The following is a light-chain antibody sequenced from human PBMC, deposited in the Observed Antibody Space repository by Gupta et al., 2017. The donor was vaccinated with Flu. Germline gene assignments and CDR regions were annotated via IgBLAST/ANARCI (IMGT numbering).Light chain of an antibody. J-gene: IGKJ4*01. Sequence: QSPSTLSASVGDRVTITCRASQSISSWLAWYQQKPGKAPKLLIYKASSVESGVPSRFSGSGSGTEFTLTISSLQPDDFATYYCQQDNSYSLTCGGGTKVEIK. CDR3: QQDNSYSLT. CDR2: KAS. CDR1: QSISSW. V-gene: IGKV1-5*03.